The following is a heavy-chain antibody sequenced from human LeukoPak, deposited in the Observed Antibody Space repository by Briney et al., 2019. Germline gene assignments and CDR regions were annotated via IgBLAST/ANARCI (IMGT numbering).Heavy chain of an antibody. CDR3: ARDHLSGGSGSYYNVFSYYYYYGMDV. D-gene: IGHD3-10*01. Sequence: ASVKVSCKASGYTFTSYGFSWVRQAPGQGLEWMGWICAYNGNTNYAQKLQGRVTMTTDTSTNTAYMELRSLRSDDTAVYYCARDHLSGGSGSYYNVFSYYYYYGMDVWGQGTTVTVSS. CDR1: GYTFTSYG. J-gene: IGHJ6*02. V-gene: IGHV1-18*01. CDR2: ICAYNGNT.